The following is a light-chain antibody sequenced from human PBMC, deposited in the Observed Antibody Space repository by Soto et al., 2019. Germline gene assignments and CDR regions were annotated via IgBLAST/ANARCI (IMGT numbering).Light chain of an antibody. Sequence: DIQVTQSPPTLSASVGDRVTITCRASQTISTWMAWYQQKPGKAPKLLVYDASTLQSGVASRFSGSGSGTEFTLIISSLQPDDFATYYCQQYNSYSQTFGQGTKVDIK. CDR2: DAS. CDR1: QTISTW. CDR3: QQYNSYSQT. V-gene: IGKV1-5*01. J-gene: IGKJ1*01.